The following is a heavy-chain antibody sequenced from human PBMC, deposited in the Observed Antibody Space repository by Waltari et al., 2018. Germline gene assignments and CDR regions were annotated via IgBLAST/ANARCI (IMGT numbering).Heavy chain of an antibody. CDR1: GYTFTSYA. D-gene: IGHD6-19*01. Sequence: QVQLVQSGAEVKKPGASVKVSCKASGYTFTSYAIHWVRQATGQGLEWMGWMNPSRGNTGYAQKFQGRVTMTRNTSISTAYMELSSLRSEDTAVYYCAREKAVAGDAFDYGGQGTLVTVSS. CDR3: AREKAVAGDAFDY. V-gene: IGHV1-8*01. CDR2: MNPSRGNT. J-gene: IGHJ4*02.